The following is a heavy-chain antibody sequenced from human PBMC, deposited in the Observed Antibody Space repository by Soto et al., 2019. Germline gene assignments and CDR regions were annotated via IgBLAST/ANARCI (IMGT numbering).Heavy chain of an antibody. D-gene: IGHD1-26*01. Sequence: QVKLQESGPGLVKPSETLSLTCNVSGGSFGTYYWSWIRQPAGKGLEWIGRVYTSGSANYNPSLKSRVTMSVHASKTQFSLNLSSVTAADTAVYYCARVRRTEGALPLGAFDIWGQGTMVTVSS. CDR1: GGSFGTYY. CDR3: ARVRRTEGALPLGAFDI. V-gene: IGHV4-4*07. CDR2: VYTSGSA. J-gene: IGHJ3*02.